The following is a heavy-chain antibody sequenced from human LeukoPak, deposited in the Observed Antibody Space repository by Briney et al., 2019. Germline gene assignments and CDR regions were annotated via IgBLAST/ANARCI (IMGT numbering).Heavy chain of an antibody. CDR2: IYTSGST. CDR1: GGSLSSYY. D-gene: IGHD1-26*01. V-gene: IGHV4-4*07. CDR3: ARREWETGDFDY. J-gene: IGHJ4*02. Sequence: SETLSLTCTVSGGSLSSYYWNWIRQPAGKGLEWIGRIYTSGSTNYNPSLKSRVTMSVDTSKNQFSLKLSSVTAADTAVYYCARREWETGDFDYWGQGTLVTVSS.